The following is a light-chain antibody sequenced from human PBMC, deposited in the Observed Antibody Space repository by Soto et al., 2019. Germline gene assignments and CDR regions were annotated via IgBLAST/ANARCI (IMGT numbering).Light chain of an antibody. Sequence: QSALTQPASVSGSPGQSITISCTGTSSDVDGYDYVAWYQQHPGKAPKLMLYDVNNRPPWVSNRFSGSKSGNTASLTISGLQAEDEADYYCSLYTSSTTYVFGTGTKLTVL. V-gene: IGLV2-14*01. CDR2: DVN. J-gene: IGLJ1*01. CDR1: SSDVDGYDY. CDR3: SLYTSSTTYV.